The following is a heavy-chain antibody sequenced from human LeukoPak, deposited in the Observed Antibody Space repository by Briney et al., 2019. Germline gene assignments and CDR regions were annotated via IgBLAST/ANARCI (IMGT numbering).Heavy chain of an antibody. CDR3: ARDGSSSWFLTVYYYYGMDV. CDR1: GYTFTSYA. V-gene: IGHV1-3*01. CDR2: INAGNGNT. J-gene: IGHJ6*02. Sequence: ASVKVSCKASGYTFTSYAVHWVRQAPGQRLEWMGWINAGNGNTKYSQKFQGRVTITRDTSASTAYMELSSLRSEDTAVYYCARDGSSSWFLTVYYYYGMDVWGQGTTVTVSS. D-gene: IGHD6-13*01.